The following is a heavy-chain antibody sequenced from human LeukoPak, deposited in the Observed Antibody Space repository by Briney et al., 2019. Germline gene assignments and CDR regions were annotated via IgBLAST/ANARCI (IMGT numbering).Heavy chain of an antibody. J-gene: IGHJ4*02. CDR1: GXTFSTYS. CDR3: ARGRPYYFDY. CDR2: ISSSSSTI. D-gene: IGHD2-15*01. Sequence: GGSLRLSCAASGXTFSTYSVNWVRQAPGKGLEWVSYISSSSSTICYADSVKGRFTISRDNAKNSLYLQMNSLRDEDTAVYYCARGRPYYFDYWGQGTLVTVSS. V-gene: IGHV3-48*02.